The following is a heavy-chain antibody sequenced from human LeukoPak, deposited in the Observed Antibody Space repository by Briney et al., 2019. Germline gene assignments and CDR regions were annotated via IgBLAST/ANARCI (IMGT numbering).Heavy chain of an antibody. J-gene: IGHJ6*02. Sequence: ASVKVSCKASGYTFTRYYMHWVRQAPGQGLEGVGWINPNSGGTNYAHKFQGRVTMTRDASISTAYMELSRRRSDATAVYYCARVLLTGYWPYGMDVWGQGTTVTVSS. CDR2: INPNSGGT. V-gene: IGHV1-2*02. CDR3: ARVLLTGYWPYGMDV. D-gene: IGHD3-9*01. CDR1: GYTFTRYY.